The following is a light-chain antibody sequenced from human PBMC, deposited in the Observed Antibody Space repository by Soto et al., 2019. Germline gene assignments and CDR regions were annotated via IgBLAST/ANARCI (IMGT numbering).Light chain of an antibody. CDR1: QSISTY. CDR3: QQYNTFWT. CDR2: AAS. V-gene: IGKV1-5*01. J-gene: IGKJ1*01. Sequence: DIQMTQSPSTLSASVGDRVTITCRASQSISTYLNWYQRKSGKAPNLLIFAASTLQSGVPSRFSGSGSGTEFTLTISSLQPDDSATYYCQQYNTFWTFAQGTKVDIK.